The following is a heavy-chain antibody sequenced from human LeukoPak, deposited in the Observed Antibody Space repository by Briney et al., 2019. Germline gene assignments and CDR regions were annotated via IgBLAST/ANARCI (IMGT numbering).Heavy chain of an antibody. CDR2: IYSGGST. J-gene: IGHJ4*02. V-gene: IGHV3-66*01. CDR3: ARDTPAVAANTYG. CDR1: GVTVGNNY. D-gene: IGHD6-6*01. Sequence: GRSLRLSCAASGVTVGNNYMNWVRQAPGKGLEWVSLIYSGGSTHYADSVKGRFTISRDNSKNTLYLQMNSLRVDDTAVYYCARDTPAVAANTYGWGQGTLVTVSS.